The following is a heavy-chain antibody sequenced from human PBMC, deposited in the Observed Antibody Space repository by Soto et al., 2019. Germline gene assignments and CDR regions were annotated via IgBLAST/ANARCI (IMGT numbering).Heavy chain of an antibody. J-gene: IGHJ4*02. Sequence: QLQLQESGPGLVKPSETMSLTCTVSGGSISSSSYYWGWIRQPPGKGLEWIGSIYYSGSTYSNPSPKRRVSISVDTSKNLFSLKLSSVTAADTAVYYCAMGMGRGGGYRGGFDYWGQGTLVTVSS. CDR2: IYYSGST. D-gene: IGHD6-19*01. CDR1: GGSISSSSYY. CDR3: AMGMGRGGGYRGGFDY. V-gene: IGHV4-39*01.